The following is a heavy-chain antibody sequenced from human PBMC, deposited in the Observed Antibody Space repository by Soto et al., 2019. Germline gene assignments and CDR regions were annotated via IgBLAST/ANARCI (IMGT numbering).Heavy chain of an antibody. D-gene: IGHD5-18*01. Sequence: GASEEASCKAPGSSFTGYYMHLVRQAPGQGFEWMGSTNPESVGTNYAQKFQCRVTMTRDTSISTAYMELISLRADDTAVYYCATSHLRDTAMPHIDYWGQGTQVTVSS. CDR3: ATSHLRDTAMPHIDY. CDR2: TNPESVGT. CDR1: GSSFTGYY. J-gene: IGHJ4*02. V-gene: IGHV1-2*02.